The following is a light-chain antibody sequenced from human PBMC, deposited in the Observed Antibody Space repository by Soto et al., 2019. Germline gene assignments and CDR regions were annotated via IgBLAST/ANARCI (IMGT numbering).Light chain of an antibody. CDR1: SSDVGGYNY. V-gene: IGLV2-14*01. Sequence: QSALTQPASMSGSPGQSITISCTGTSSDVGGYNYVSWYQQHPGKAPKLMIYDVSNRPSGVSNRFSGSKSGNTASLTISGLQAEDEADYYCSSYTSSSTPDVFGTGTKVTVL. CDR2: DVS. J-gene: IGLJ1*01. CDR3: SSYTSSSTPDV.